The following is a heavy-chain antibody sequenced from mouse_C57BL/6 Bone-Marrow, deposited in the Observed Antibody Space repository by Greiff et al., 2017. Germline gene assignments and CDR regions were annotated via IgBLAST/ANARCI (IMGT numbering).Heavy chain of an antibody. J-gene: IGHJ4*01. CDR2: IWSDGST. D-gene: IGHD1-1*02. CDR3: ARDYGYYAMDY. Sequence: QVQLQQSGPGLVQPSQSLSITCTVSGFSLTSYGVHWVRQSPGKGLEWLGVIWSDGSTDYNAAFISRLSISKDNYKSQVFFKMNSLQADDTAIYYCARDYGYYAMDYWGQGTSVTVSS. CDR1: GFSLTSYG. V-gene: IGHV2-2*01.